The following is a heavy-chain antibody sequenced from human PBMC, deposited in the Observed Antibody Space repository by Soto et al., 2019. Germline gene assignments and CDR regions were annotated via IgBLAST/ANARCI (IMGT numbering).Heavy chain of an antibody. Sequence: SETLSLTCTVSGGSVSSGSYYWSWIRQPPGKGLEWIGYIYYSGSTNYNPSLKSRVTISVDTSKNQFSLKLSSVTAADTAVYYCARSAVWFGEGGMDVWGQGTTVTVS. V-gene: IGHV4-61*01. CDR1: GGSVSSGSYY. D-gene: IGHD3-10*01. CDR2: IYYSGST. J-gene: IGHJ6*02. CDR3: ARSAVWFGEGGMDV.